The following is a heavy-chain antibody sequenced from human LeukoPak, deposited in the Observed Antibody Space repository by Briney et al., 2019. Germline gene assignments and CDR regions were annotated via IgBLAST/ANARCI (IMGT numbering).Heavy chain of an antibody. CDR2: ISWNSGSI. CDR3: AKDLVAAAAGTLDY. Sequence: GGSLRLSCAASGFTFDDYAMHWVRQAPGKGLEWVSGISWNSGSIGYADSVKGRFTISRDNAKNSLYLQMNSLRAEDTALYYCAKDLVAAAAGTLDYWGQGTLVTVSS. V-gene: IGHV3-9*01. J-gene: IGHJ4*02. CDR1: GFTFDDYA. D-gene: IGHD6-13*01.